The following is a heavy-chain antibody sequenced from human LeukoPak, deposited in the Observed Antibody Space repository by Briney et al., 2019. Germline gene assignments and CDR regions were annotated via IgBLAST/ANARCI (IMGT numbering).Heavy chain of an antibody. V-gene: IGHV3-15*01. Sequence: GGSLRLSCAASGFTFSSYSMNWVRQAPGKGLEWVGRIKSKADGGTTDYAAPVKGRFTISRDDSKNALYLQMDSLKTEDTAVFYCTTLSWSGYLDYWGQGTLVTVSS. D-gene: IGHD3-3*01. CDR2: IKSKADGGTT. CDR1: GFTFSSYS. J-gene: IGHJ4*02. CDR3: TTLSWSGYLDY.